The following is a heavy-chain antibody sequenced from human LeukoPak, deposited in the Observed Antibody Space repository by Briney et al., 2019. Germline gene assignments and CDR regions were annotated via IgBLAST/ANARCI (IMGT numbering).Heavy chain of an antibody. CDR1: GFTFSSYE. CDR2: ISTSVSTT. CDR3: ARTRSGEGY. J-gene: IGHJ4*02. Sequence: TGVSLRLSCAASGFTFSSYEMNWVRQAPGKGLEWVSYISTSVSTTYYADSVKGRFTISRDNAKNSLCLQMNTLRAEDTAVYYCARTRSGEGYWGQGTLVTVSS. D-gene: IGHD2-15*01. V-gene: IGHV3-48*03.